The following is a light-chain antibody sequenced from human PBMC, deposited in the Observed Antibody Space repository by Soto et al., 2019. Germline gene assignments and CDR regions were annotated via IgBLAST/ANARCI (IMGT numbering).Light chain of an antibody. CDR1: SSNIGAGYD. V-gene: IGLV1-40*01. CDR2: GNS. J-gene: IGLJ3*02. Sequence: QSVLTQPPSVSGAPGQRVTISCTWSSSNIGAGYDVHGYQQLPGTAPKLLIYGNSNRPSGVPYRFSGSKSGTSASLAITGLQAEDEADYYCQSYDSSLSGWVFGGGTKLTVL. CDR3: QSYDSSLSGWV.